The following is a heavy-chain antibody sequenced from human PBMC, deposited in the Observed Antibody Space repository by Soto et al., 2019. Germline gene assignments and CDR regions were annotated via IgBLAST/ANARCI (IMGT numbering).Heavy chain of an antibody. Sequence: ASVKVSCKASGGTFSSYAISWVRQAPGQGLEWMGGIIPIFGTANYAQKFQGRVTITADESTSTAYMELSSLRSEDTAVYYCATTTETYYYDSSPKEDKYYFDYWGQGTLVTVSS. D-gene: IGHD3-22*01. J-gene: IGHJ4*02. CDR2: IIPIFGTA. CDR1: GGTFSSYA. V-gene: IGHV1-69*13. CDR3: ATTTETYYYDSSPKEDKYYFDY.